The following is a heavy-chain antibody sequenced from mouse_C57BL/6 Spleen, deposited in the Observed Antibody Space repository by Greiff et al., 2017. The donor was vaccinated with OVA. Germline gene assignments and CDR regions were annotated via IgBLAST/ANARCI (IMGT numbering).Heavy chain of an antibody. D-gene: IGHD2-5*01. CDR3: VRRYSNYDAMDY. CDR2: IRSKSNNYAT. V-gene: IGHV10-1*01. J-gene: IGHJ4*01. Sequence: EVQLVESGGGLVQPKGSLKLSCAASGFSFNTYAMNWVRQAPGKGLEWVARIRSKSNNYATYYADSVKDRFTISRDDSESMLYLQMNNLKTEDTAMYYCVRRYSNYDAMDYWGQGTSVTVSS. CDR1: GFSFNTYA.